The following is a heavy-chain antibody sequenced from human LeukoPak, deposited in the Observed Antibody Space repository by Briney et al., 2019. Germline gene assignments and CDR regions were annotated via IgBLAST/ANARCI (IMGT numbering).Heavy chain of an antibody. CDR3: ARDPGVDYGMDV. V-gene: IGHV1-69*13. Sequence: SVKVSCKASGGTFSSYAISWVRQAPGQGLEWMGGIIPIFGAANYAQKFQSRVTITADESTSTAYMELSSLRSEDTAVYYCARDPGVDYGMDVWGQGTTVTVSS. CDR1: GGTFSSYA. D-gene: IGHD2-8*01. J-gene: IGHJ6*02. CDR2: IIPIFGAA.